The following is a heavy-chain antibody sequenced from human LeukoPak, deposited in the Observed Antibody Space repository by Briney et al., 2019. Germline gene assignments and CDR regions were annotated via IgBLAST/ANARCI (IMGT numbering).Heavy chain of an antibody. J-gene: IGHJ5*02. CDR1: GFTFSSYS. Sequence: GGSLRLSCAASGFTFSSYSMNWVRQAPGKGLEWVSSISSSSSYIYYADSVKGRFTISRDNPKNTLYLQMNSLRPEDTAVYYCARDKGVAAAALFDPWGQGTLVTVSS. CDR2: ISSSSSYI. V-gene: IGHV3-21*01. CDR3: ARDKGVAAAALFDP. D-gene: IGHD6-13*01.